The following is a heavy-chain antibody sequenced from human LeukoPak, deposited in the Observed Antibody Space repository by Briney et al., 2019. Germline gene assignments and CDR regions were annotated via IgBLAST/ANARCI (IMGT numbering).Heavy chain of an antibody. V-gene: IGHV1-2*02. D-gene: IGHD5-24*01. CDR3: ARAVRDGYIDYFYYMDV. Sequence: ASVKVSCKASRYTFTGYYMCWVRQAPGQGLEWMGWINPNSGGTNYAQKFQGRVTMTRDTSISTAYMELSSLRSEDTAIYYCARAVRDGYIDYFYYMDVWGKGTTVTVSS. CDR2: INPNSGGT. CDR1: RYTFTGYY. J-gene: IGHJ6*03.